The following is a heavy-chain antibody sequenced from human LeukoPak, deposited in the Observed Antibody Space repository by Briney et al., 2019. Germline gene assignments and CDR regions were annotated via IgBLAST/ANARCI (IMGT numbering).Heavy chain of an antibody. CDR1: GYTFTSYY. Sequence: ASVNVSCKASGYTFTSYYMHWVRQAPGQGLEWMGIINPSGGSTSYAQKFQGRVRMTRATSTITVYMELSSLRSEDTAVYYCARGGRAKYYFDYWGQGTLVTVSS. J-gene: IGHJ4*02. V-gene: IGHV1-46*01. CDR2: INPSGGST. D-gene: IGHD6-13*01. CDR3: ARGGRAKYYFDY.